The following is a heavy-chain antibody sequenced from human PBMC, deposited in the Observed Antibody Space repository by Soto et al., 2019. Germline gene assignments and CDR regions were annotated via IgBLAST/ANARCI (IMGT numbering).Heavy chain of an antibody. Sequence: QVQLVESGGSVVQPGRSLRLSCAASGFTFSFYGMHWVRQAPGKGLEWVAVIWYDESKRYYADSVRGRFTISRDNSKNTLDMQTDSLTVEDTAMYYCARADYESLTGSSLGYYDYWGQGTLVTVSS. CDR2: IWYDESKR. CDR1: GFTFSFYG. CDR3: ARADYESLTGSSLGYYDY. D-gene: IGHD3-9*01. V-gene: IGHV3-33*01. J-gene: IGHJ4*02.